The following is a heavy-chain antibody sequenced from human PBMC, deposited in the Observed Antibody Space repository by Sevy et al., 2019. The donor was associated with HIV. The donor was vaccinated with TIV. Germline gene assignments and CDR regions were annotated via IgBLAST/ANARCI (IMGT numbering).Heavy chain of an antibody. CDR2: ISSISTYI. D-gene: IGHD2-2*01. CDR1: GFTFSSYT. Sequence: GGSLRLSCAASGFTFSSYTMNWVRQAPGKGLEWVSSISSISTYIYYADSLKGRFTISRDNAKNSVYLQMNSLRAEDTAVYYCARDGGCTSTSCLLYFDYWGQGTLVTVSS. CDR3: ARDGGCTSTSCLLYFDY. J-gene: IGHJ4*02. V-gene: IGHV3-21*01.